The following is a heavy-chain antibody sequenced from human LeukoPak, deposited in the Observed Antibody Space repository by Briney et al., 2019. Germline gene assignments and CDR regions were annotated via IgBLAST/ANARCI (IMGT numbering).Heavy chain of an antibody. J-gene: IGHJ4*02. D-gene: IGHD1-26*01. Sequence: GGSLRLSRSASGFTLTWHVMHWVRQAPGKALEYVSFIHHNGDITSYADSVRGRFTVSRDNSKNTLFLELSSLRTDDTAVYYCVRDKSGTYSFDYWGQGTLVTVSS. CDR2: IHHNGDIT. CDR3: VRDKSGTYSFDY. V-gene: IGHV3-64D*06. CDR1: GFTLTWHV.